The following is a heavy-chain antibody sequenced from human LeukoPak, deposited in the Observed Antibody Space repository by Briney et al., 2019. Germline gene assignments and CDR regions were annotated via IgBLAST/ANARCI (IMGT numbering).Heavy chain of an antibody. J-gene: IGHJ5*02. Sequence: PGGSLRLSCAASGFTFSSYAMSWVRQAPGKGLEWVSAISGSGGSTYYADSVKGRFTISRDNSKNTLYLQMNSLRAEDTAVYYCAKMVSRYCSGGSCVWFDPWGQGTLVTVSS. CDR1: GFTFSSYA. V-gene: IGHV3-23*01. CDR3: AKMVSRYCSGGSCVWFDP. D-gene: IGHD2-15*01. CDR2: ISGSGGST.